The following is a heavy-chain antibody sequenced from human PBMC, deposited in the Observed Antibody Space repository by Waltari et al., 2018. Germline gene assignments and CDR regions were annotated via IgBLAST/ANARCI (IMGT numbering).Heavy chain of an antibody. CDR2: IYYSGST. CDR3: ARQDFWTRFDP. J-gene: IGHJ5*02. V-gene: IGHV4-59*08. Sequence: QVQLQESGPGLVKPSETLSLTCTVSGGSISSYYWSWIRQPPGKGLEWIGYIYYSGSTNYNPSLKSRVTISVDTSKNQFSLKLSSVTAADTAVYYCARQDFWTRFDPWGQGTLVTVSS. CDR1: GGSISSYY. D-gene: IGHD3-3*01.